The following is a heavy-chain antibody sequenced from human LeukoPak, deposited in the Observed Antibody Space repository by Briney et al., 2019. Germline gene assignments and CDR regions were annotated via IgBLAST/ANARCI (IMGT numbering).Heavy chain of an antibody. CDR1: GFTFNTYW. V-gene: IGHV3-74*01. Sequence: PGGSLRLSCAASGFTFNTYWMHWVRQAPGKGLMWVSRINSDGRSTSYADSVKGRFTISRENAKNTLYLQVNSLRAEDTALYYCARDWGMATVPDYWGQGTLVTVSS. CDR3: ARDWGMATVPDY. CDR2: INSDGRST. J-gene: IGHJ4*02. D-gene: IGHD3-16*01.